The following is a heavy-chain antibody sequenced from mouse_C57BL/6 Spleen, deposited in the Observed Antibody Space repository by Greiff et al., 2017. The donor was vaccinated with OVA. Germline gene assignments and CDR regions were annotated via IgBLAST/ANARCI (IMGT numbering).Heavy chain of an antibody. CDR3: ARSAYSNYAD. CDR1: GYTFTDYN. V-gene: IGHV1-22*01. D-gene: IGHD2-5*01. Sequence: EVQLQESGPELVKPGASVKMSCKASGYTFTDYNMHWVKQSHGTSLEWIGYINPNNGGTSYNQKVKGKATLTVNKYYNTAYMDLRSLTSEDSAVYYCARSAYSNYADWGQGTLVTVSA. J-gene: IGHJ3*01. CDR2: INPNNGGT.